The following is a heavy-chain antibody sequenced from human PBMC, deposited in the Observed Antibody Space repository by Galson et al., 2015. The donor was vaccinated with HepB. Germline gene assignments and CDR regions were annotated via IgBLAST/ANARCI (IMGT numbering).Heavy chain of an antibody. J-gene: IGHJ5*02. V-gene: IGHV4-30-2*01. D-gene: IGHD3-22*01. CDR1: GGSISGGGYS. Sequence: TLSLTCAVPGGSISGGGYSWSWIRQPPGEGLEWIGYIYHSGSTYYNPSLKIRVTISVDRSKNQLSLKLISVTAADTAVYYCARDTGYYESSGYHNWFDPWGQGTLVTVSS. CDR2: IYHSGST. CDR3: ARDTGYYESSGYHNWFDP.